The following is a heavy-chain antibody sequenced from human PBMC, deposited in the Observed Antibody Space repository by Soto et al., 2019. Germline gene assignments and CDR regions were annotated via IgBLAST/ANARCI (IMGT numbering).Heavy chain of an antibody. J-gene: IGHJ4*02. Sequence: GGSLSLSCAASGFPFSSYGMHWFRQAPRKWLEWVSFISYDGTNKYYADSVKGRFTTSRDNSKNTLYLQMNSLRAEDTAVYYCAKESVTHWGQGTLVTGSS. V-gene: IGHV3-30*18. CDR2: ISYDGTNK. D-gene: IGHD4-4*01. CDR3: AKESVTH. CDR1: GFPFSSYG.